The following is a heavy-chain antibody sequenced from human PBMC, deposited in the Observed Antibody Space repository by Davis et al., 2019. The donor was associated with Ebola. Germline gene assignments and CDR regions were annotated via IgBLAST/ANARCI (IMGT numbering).Heavy chain of an antibody. CDR2: INTNTGNP. D-gene: IGHD3-3*01. CDR1: GYTFTSYA. CDR3: AGDPERVAWDGPGSFDI. J-gene: IGHJ3*02. Sequence: ASVKVSCKASGYTFTSYAMNWVRQAPGQGLEWMGWINTNTGNPTYAQGFTGRFVFSLDTSVSTAYLQISSLKAEDTAVYYCAGDPERVAWDGPGSFDIWGQGTMVTVSS. V-gene: IGHV7-4-1*02.